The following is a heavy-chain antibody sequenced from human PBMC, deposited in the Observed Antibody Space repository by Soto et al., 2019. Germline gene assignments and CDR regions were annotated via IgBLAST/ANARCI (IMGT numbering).Heavy chain of an antibody. CDR3: AKEQTHSEADTSSIFDY. V-gene: IGHV3-23*01. D-gene: IGHD2-2*01. CDR1: GFTFSNYP. CDR2: ISGSGGST. Sequence: EVQLLESGGGFVEPGWSLRLSCAASGFTFSNYPMTWVRQAPGKGLEWVSSISGSGGSTYYADSVKGRFTISRDNPQNTISLQMNSLRAEDTAVYYCAKEQTHSEADTSSIFDYWGQGTLVTVSS. J-gene: IGHJ4*02.